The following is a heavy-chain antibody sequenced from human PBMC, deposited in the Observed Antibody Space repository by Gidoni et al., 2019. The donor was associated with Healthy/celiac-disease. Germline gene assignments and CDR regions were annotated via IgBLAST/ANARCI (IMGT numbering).Heavy chain of an antibody. J-gene: IGHJ4*02. Sequence: EVQLLESGGGLVQPGGSLRLSCAASGFPFSSYAMSWVRQAPGKGLECVSAISGSGGSTYYADSVKGRFTISRDNSKNTLYLQMNSLRAEEKAVYYCANRGAFWSGYDYWGQGTLVTVSS. CDR2: ISGSGGST. CDR1: GFPFSSYA. V-gene: IGHV3-23*01. D-gene: IGHD3-3*01. CDR3: ANRGAFWSGYDY.